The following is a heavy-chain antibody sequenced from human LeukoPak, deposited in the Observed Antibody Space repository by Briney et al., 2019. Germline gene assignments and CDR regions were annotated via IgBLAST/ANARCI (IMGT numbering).Heavy chain of an antibody. CDR1: GYTFTGYY. CDR2: INPNSGGT. V-gene: IGHV1-2*02. J-gene: IGHJ3*02. Sequence: EASVKVSCKASGYTFTGYYMHWVRQAPGQGLEWMGWINPNSGGTNYAQKFQGRVTMTRDTSISTAYMELSRLRSDDTAVYYCARELGGYSYGYMNAFDIWGQGTMVTVSS. D-gene: IGHD5-18*01. CDR3: ARELGGYSYGYMNAFDI.